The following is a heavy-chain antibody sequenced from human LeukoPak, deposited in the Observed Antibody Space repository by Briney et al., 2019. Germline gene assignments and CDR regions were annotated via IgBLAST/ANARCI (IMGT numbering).Heavy chain of an antibody. J-gene: IGHJ4*02. CDR1: GYSFNIYW. Sequence: GESLKISCKAPGYSFNIYWIGWVRQMPGKGLEWMGIIYPGDSDTRYSPSFQGQVTISADKSTSTAFLQWSSLKASDTAMYYCARHAASSGNYTTLLDYWGQGTLVTVSS. CDR3: ARHAASSGNYTTLLDY. CDR2: IYPGDSDT. V-gene: IGHV5-51*01. D-gene: IGHD1-26*01.